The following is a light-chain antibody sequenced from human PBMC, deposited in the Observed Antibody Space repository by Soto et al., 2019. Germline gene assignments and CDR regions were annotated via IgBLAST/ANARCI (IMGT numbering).Light chain of an antibody. J-gene: IGKJ2*01. CDR3: QQYTSWPYT. CDR2: GAS. CDR1: QSVGSN. Sequence: EIVMTQSPATLSVSPGERASLSCRASQSVGSNLAWYQQTAGQAPRLLIYGASTRATGIPARFSGSGSGTEFTLTISSLQSEDFAVYSCQQYTSWPYTFGQGTKLAIK. V-gene: IGKV3-15*01.